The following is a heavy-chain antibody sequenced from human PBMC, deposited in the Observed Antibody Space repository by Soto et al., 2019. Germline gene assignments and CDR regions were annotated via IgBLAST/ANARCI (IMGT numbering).Heavy chain of an antibody. J-gene: IGHJ2*01. CDR3: AKEPVGPDWYFDL. Sequence: GGSLRLSCAASGFTFSRFAMSWVRQTPGKGLEWVSGINERGDATYYADSVRGRFTISRDNSKNTLYLQMDSLRAEDTAVYYCAKEPVGPDWYFDLWGRGTLVTVSS. CDR2: INERGDAT. CDR1: GFTFSRFA. V-gene: IGHV3-23*01.